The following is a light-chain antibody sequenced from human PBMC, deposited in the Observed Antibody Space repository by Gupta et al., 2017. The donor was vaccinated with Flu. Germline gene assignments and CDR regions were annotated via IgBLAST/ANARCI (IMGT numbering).Light chain of an antibody. CDR1: SSNIYTNY. V-gene: IGLV1-47*01. CDR2: KDS. CDR3: AARDDRLNTLV. Sequence: QSVLTQPPSVSGTPGQGVTISCYGTSSNIYTNYVYWYQQFPGTAPKLLIQKDSERPSGVPDRFSGSKSGTSASLAISGLRSEDEADYYCAARDDRLNTLVFGTGTKVTVL. J-gene: IGLJ1*01.